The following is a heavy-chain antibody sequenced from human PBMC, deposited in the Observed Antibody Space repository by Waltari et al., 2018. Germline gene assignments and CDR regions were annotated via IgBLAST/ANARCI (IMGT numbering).Heavy chain of an antibody. J-gene: IGHJ4*02. CDR3: ASWGGPANYFDY. D-gene: IGHD2-21*01. CDR1: GGSFRGYY. Sequence: QVQLQQWCAGLLKPSETLSLTCAVYGGSFRGYYWSWIRQPPGKGLEWIGEINHSGYSSYNSSLKSRVTISVDTSKNQFSLKLTSVTAADTAVYYCASWGGPANYFDYWGQGTLVSVSS. CDR2: INHSGYS. V-gene: IGHV4-34*02.